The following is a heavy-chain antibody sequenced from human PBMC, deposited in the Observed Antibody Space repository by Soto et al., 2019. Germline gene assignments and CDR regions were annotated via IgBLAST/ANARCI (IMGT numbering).Heavy chain of an antibody. CDR1: GVTTIDYY. CDR2: VYFRGRT. V-gene: IGHV4-59*01. CDR3: ARSVYVRGGNGHGDY. Sequence: SETLSLTCTFSGVTTIDYYWTWIRQPPGQGLEWLGDVYFRGRTNYNPSLKSRGAMSVYTSKSQFSLWLRSVTVADAAVDFCARSVYVRGGNGHGDYWGQGLLVTVSS. J-gene: IGHJ4*02. D-gene: IGHD2-8*01.